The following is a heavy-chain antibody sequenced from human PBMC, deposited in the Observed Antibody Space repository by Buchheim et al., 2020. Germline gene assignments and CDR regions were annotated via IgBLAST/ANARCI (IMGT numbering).Heavy chain of an antibody. D-gene: IGHD3-10*01. CDR2: IKQDGSEK. J-gene: IGHJ4*02. CDR3: AREEDVLLWFGESHYFDY. V-gene: IGHV3-7*01. Sequence: EVQLVESGGGLVQPGGSLRLSCAASGFTFSSYWMSWVRQAPGKGLEWVANIKQDGSEKYYVDSVKGRFTISRDNAKNSLNLQMNSLRAEDTAVYYCAREEDVLLWFGESHYFDYWGQGTL. CDR1: GFTFSSYW.